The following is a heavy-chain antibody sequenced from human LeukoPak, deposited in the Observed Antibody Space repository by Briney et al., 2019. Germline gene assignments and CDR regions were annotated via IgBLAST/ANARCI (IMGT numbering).Heavy chain of an antibody. Sequence: GGSLRLSCSASGFNFNKYSMNWVRQAPGKGLEWVSSIRNSSTYIYYAQSVKGRFTISRDNTKKSLYLRMDSLRVEDTAVYYCARGYTDYDYPFDSWGQGTLVTVSS. D-gene: IGHD5-12*01. V-gene: IGHV3-21*04. CDR2: IRNSSTYI. J-gene: IGHJ4*02. CDR3: ARGYTDYDYPFDS. CDR1: GFNFNKYS.